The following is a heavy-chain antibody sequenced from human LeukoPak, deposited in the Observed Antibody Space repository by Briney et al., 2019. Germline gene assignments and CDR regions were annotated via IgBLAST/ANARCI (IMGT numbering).Heavy chain of an antibody. V-gene: IGHV3-66*01. CDR3: ARDDDSSGYYHGFDY. D-gene: IGHD3-22*01. Sequence: GGSLRLSCAASGFTVSSNYMSWVRQAPGKGLEWVSVIYSGGSTYYADPVKGRFTISRDNSKNTLYLQMNSLRAEDTAVYYCARDDDSSGYYHGFDYWGQGTLVTVSS. J-gene: IGHJ4*02. CDR2: IYSGGST. CDR1: GFTVSSNY.